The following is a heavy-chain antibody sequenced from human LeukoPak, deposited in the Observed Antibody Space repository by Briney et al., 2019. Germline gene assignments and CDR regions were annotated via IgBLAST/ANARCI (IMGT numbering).Heavy chain of an antibody. Sequence: GGSLRLSCAASVFAFSSSSMNWVRQAPGKGLEWVSSISGSTSYIYYADSVKGRFTISRDNAKNSLYLQMNSLRAEDTAVYYCAELGITMIGGVWGKGTTVTISS. CDR3: AELGITMIGGV. D-gene: IGHD3-10*02. J-gene: IGHJ6*04. CDR1: VFAFSSSS. CDR2: ISGSTSYI. V-gene: IGHV3-21*01.